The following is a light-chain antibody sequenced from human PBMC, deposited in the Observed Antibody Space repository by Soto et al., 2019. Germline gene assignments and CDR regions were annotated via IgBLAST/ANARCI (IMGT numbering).Light chain of an antibody. J-gene: IGKJ5*01. V-gene: IGKV3-20*01. CDR3: QQYGSIPYT. CDR1: QSVSSRH. Sequence: EVVLTQSPGTLSLSPGERATLSCRASQSVSSRHLAWYQQKPGQAPRLLIYAASRRATGIPDRFSGSGSGTDFTLTISRLEPEDFAVYHCQQYGSIPYTFGQGTRLEIK. CDR2: AAS.